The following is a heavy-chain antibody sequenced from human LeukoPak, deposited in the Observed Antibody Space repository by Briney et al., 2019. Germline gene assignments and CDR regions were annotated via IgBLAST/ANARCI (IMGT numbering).Heavy chain of an antibody. J-gene: IGHJ4*02. CDR1: GGTFSSYS. D-gene: IGHD1-1*01. V-gene: IGHV1-69*08. CDR2: INPMFNTA. Sequence: SVKVSCKASGGTFSSYSFTWVRQAPGQGLEWMGRINPMFNTANYAQDFQGRVTITADKSTSTAYMELITLRSEDTAVYYCAREAKTSSWNSEPYLDYWGQGTLITVSS. CDR3: AREAKTSSWNSEPYLDY.